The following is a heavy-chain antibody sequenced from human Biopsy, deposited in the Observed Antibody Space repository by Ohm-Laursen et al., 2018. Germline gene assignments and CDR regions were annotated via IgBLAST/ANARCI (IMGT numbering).Heavy chain of an antibody. J-gene: IGHJ4*02. CDR1: GFNFRDYA. CDR3: ATYFVGGNRLRYFDN. CDR2: VSTIPDT. V-gene: IGHV3-23*01. D-gene: IGHD3-9*01. Sequence: SLRLSCAASGFNFRDYAMSWVRQAPGQGLEWVSTVSTIPDTYYAASVRDHFTISRDNSKNTVYLQMNSLRTEDTAVYYCATYFVGGNRLRYFDNWGQETLVTVSS.